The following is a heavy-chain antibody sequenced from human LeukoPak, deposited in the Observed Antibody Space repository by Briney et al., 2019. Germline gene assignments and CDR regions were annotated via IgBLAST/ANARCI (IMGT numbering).Heavy chain of an antibody. CDR1: GYTFTSYG. V-gene: IGHV1-18*01. D-gene: IGHD3-22*01. CDR2: ISAYNGNT. Sequence: ASVKVSCKASGYTFTSYGISWVRQAPGQGLEWMGWISAYNGNTNYAQKLQGRVTMTIDTSTSTAYMELRSLRSDDTAVYYCARDGYYYDSIYFDYWGQGTLVTVSS. J-gene: IGHJ4*02. CDR3: ARDGYYYDSIYFDY.